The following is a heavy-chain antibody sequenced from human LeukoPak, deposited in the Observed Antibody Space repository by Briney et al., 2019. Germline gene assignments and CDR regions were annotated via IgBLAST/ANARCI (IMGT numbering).Heavy chain of an antibody. CDR3: ARGGVYFQH. Sequence: GGSLRLSCAASGFTFSSYAMSWVRQAPGKGLEWVSAISGSGGSTYYADSVKGRFTISRDNAKNSLYLQMNSLRAEDTAVYYCARGGVYFQHWGQGTLVTVSS. V-gene: IGHV3-23*01. J-gene: IGHJ1*01. CDR2: ISGSGGST. CDR1: GFTFSSYA.